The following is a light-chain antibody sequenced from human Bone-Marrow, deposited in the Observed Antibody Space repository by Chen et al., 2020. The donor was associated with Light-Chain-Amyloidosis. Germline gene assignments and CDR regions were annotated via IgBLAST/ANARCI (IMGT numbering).Light chain of an antibody. CDR1: DMPRKY. CDR2: IAT. J-gene: IGLJ2*01. Sequence: SYELTQQPSVSVYPGQTARITCSGDDMPRKYAYWYQQKPGQSPVLVIHIATGRPSGISERFSGSSSGTTATLTISGVQAEDEADYHCPSADSSGTYEVRFGGGTKLTVL. V-gene: IGLV3-25*03. CDR3: PSADSSGTYEVR.